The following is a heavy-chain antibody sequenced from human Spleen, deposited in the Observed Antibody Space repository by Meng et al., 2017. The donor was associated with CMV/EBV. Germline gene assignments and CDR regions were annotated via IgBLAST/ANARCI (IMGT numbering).Heavy chain of an antibody. CDR3: ASRVNY. Sequence: GESLKISCAASGFKFTDYDMTWVRQGPGKGLEWVSNINWNGGSTVCADSVKGRFTMSRDIAKNSLYLQMNSLRAEDTAVYYCASRVNYWGQGTLVTVSS. D-gene: IGHD3-10*01. J-gene: IGHJ4*02. V-gene: IGHV3-20*04. CDR2: INWNGGST. CDR1: GFKFTDYD.